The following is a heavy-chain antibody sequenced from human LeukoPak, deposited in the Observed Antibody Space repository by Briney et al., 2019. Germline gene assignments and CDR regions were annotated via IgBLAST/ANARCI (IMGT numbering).Heavy chain of an antibody. J-gene: IGHJ4*02. CDR1: GYTLTELS. V-gene: IGHV1-24*01. CDR3: ATGYGSGSYGGPGILASFGY. CDR2: FDPEDGET. Sequence: ASVKVSCKVSGYTLTELSMHWVRQAPGKGLEWMGGFDPEDGETIYAQKFQGRVTMTEDTSTDTAYMELSSLRSEDTAVYYCATGYGSGSYGGPGILASFGYWGQGTLVTVSS. D-gene: IGHD3-10*01.